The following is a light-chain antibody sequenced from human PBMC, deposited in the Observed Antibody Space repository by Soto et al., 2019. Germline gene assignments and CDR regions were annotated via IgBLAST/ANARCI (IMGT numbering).Light chain of an antibody. V-gene: IGLV2-14*01. Sequence: QSALTQPASMAGSPGQSITISCTGTSNDIGGYNHVSWYQQHPGKAPKLVIFDVTNRPSGVSNRFSGSKSGNTASLTISGLQAEDEADYYCSSFTTSGTLYVFGTGTKVTVL. J-gene: IGLJ1*01. CDR1: SNDIGGYNH. CDR3: SSFTTSGTLYV. CDR2: DVT.